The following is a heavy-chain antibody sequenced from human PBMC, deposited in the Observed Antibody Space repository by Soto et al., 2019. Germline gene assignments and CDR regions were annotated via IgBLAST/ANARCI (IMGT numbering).Heavy chain of an antibody. CDR2: IHHSGKS. CDR3: ARVGGSGWNFDS. Sequence: SETLSLTCTVSAGSIRNSYWSWIRQPPGKGLEWIGCIHHSGKSNYSPSLRSRVTMSVDTSKNQFSLKLNSMTAADTAIYYCARVGGSGWNFDSWGQGILVTVSS. V-gene: IGHV4-59*01. CDR1: AGSIRNSY. J-gene: IGHJ4*02. D-gene: IGHD6-19*01.